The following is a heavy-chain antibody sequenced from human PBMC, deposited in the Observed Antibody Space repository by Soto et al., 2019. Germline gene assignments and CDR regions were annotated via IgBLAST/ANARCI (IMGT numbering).Heavy chain of an antibody. CDR2: ISAYNGDT. V-gene: IGHV1-18*01. CDR1: GYTFTSHG. CDR3: AGIVRASDIDYSHYMDV. J-gene: IGHJ6*03. D-gene: IGHD3-10*01. Sequence: QVQLVQSGGEVRKPGASVKVSCKASGYTFTSHGISWVRQAPGQGLEWMGWISAYNGDTNYAQKLQGRVTVTTDRSTSTAYLEPRGLRSEDTAVYYCAGIVRASDIDYSHYMDVCGKGTTVTVSS.